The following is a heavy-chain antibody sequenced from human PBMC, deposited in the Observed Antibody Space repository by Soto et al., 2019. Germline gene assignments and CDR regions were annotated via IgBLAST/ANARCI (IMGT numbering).Heavy chain of an antibody. CDR3: ARNYCSGGSCSTGAFDI. CDR1: GYTFTSYD. CDR2: MNPNSGNT. Sequence: ASVKVSCKASGYTFTSYDINWVRQATGQGLEWMGWMNPNSGNTGYAQKFQGRVTMTRNTSISTAYMELSSLRSEDTAVYYCARNYCSGGSCSTGAFDIWGQGTMGTVSS. J-gene: IGHJ3*02. V-gene: IGHV1-8*01. D-gene: IGHD2-15*01.